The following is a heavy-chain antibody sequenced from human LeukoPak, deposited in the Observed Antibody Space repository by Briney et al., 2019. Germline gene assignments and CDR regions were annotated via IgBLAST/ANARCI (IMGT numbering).Heavy chain of an antibody. CDR3: AREISGSYYVDY. Sequence: SQTLSLTCTVSGGSISSGDYYWSWIRQPPGKGLEWIGYIYYSGSTYYNPSLKSRVTISVDTSKNQFSLELSSVTAADTAVYYCAREISGSYYVDYWGQGTLVTVSS. V-gene: IGHV4-30-4*08. CDR1: GGSISSGDYY. D-gene: IGHD1-26*01. CDR2: IYYSGST. J-gene: IGHJ4*02.